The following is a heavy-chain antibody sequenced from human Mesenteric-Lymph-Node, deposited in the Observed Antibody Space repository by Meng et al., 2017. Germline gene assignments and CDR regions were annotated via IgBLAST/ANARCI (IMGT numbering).Heavy chain of an antibody. CDR3: GGDTGGDAFDI. Sequence: SETLSLTCIVSGYSIRSGYHWGWIRQPPGKGLEWIGSIHQSGSTFYSASLKSRVAISVDTSKNQFSLKLSSVTAADTAVYYCGGDTGGDAFDIWGQGTMVTVSS. J-gene: IGHJ3*02. V-gene: IGHV4-38-2*02. D-gene: IGHD1-14*01. CDR2: IHQSGST. CDR1: GYSIRSGYH.